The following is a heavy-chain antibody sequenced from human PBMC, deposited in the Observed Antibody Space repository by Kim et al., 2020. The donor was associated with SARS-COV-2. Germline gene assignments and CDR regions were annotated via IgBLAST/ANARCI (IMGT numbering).Heavy chain of an antibody. V-gene: IGHV4-34*01. J-gene: IGHJ4*02. CDR3: ARAFTVTTIY. D-gene: IGHD4-4*01. CDR2: INHSGST. Sequence: SETLSLTCAVYGGSFSGYYWSWIRQPPGKGLEWIGEINHSGSTNYNPSLKSRVTISVDTSKNQFSLKLSSVTAADTAVYYCARAFTVTTIYWGQGTLVTV. CDR1: GGSFSGYY.